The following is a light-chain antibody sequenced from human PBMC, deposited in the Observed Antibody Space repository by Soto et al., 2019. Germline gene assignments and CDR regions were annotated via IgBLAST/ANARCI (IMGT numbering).Light chain of an antibody. Sequence: QSVLAQPPSVSGAPGQRVTISFTGGSSNIGAGYDVPWYQQLPGTAPKLLIYGNSNRPSGVPDRFSGSKSGTSASLAITGLQAEDEADYYCQSYDSSLSGSKVFGTGTKVTVL. J-gene: IGLJ1*01. CDR3: QSYDSSLSGSKV. CDR2: GNS. V-gene: IGLV1-40*01. CDR1: SSNIGAGYD.